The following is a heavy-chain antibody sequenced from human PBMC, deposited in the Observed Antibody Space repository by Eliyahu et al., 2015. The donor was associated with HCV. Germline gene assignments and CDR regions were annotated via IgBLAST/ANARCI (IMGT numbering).Heavy chain of an antibody. V-gene: IGHV4-39*01. CDR1: SASISXXTYY. CDR2: IYXSGST. J-gene: IGHJ4*02. D-gene: IGHD6-19*01. CDR3: ATHKRYPGITVAGSDY. Sequence: QLQLQESGPGLVRPSETLSLTCTVXSASISXXTYYWGWIRQPPGKGLEWIASIYXSGSTYYNPSLKSRVTMSIDTSRNQFSLRLTSVTASDTTVYFCATHKRYPGITVAGSDYWGQGALVTVSS.